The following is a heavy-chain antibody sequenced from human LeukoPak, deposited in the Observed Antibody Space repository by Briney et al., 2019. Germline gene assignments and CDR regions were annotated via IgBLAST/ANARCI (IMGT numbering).Heavy chain of an antibody. Sequence: SETLSLTCTVSGGSISSGSYYWSWIRQPPGKGLEWIGRIYTSGSTNYNPSLKSRVTISVDTSKNQFSLKLSSVTAADTAVYYCARVMVVTTPAYYYYMDVWGKGTTVTVSS. J-gene: IGHJ6*03. V-gene: IGHV4-61*02. CDR1: GGSISSGSYY. CDR2: IYTSGST. CDR3: ARVMVVTTPAYYYYMDV. D-gene: IGHD4/OR15-4a*01.